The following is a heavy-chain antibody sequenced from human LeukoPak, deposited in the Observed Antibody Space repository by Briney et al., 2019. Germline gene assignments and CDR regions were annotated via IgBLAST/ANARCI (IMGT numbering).Heavy chain of an antibody. D-gene: IGHD2/OR15-2a*01. CDR1: GFTFSSYT. V-gene: IGHV3-23*01. J-gene: IGHJ6*02. Sequence: GGSLRLSCAASGFTFSSYTMTWVRQAPGGGLEWISAISGSTNTPYYADSVKGRFTISRDNSKNTLYLQMISLRADDTAVYYCAKSGEVLRTTYYGMDVWGQGTTVTVSS. CDR3: AKSGEVLRTTYYGMDV. CDR2: ISGSTNTP.